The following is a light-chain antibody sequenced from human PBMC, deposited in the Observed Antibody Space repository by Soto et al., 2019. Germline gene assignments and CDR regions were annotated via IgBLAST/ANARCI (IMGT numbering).Light chain of an antibody. J-gene: IGKJ1*01. Sequence: EVVMTQSPGTLSVSLGESATLSCRASQSVDGYLAWYQQKPGQAPRLLVYGASTRATTIPARFSGSGSGTEFTLSISSLQSEDSAVYYCQQYNSWPRTFGQGTKV. CDR3: QQYNSWPRT. V-gene: IGKV3-15*01. CDR2: GAS. CDR1: QSVDGY.